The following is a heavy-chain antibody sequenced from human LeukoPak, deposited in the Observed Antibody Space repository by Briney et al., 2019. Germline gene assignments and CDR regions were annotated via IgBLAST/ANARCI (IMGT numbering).Heavy chain of an antibody. V-gene: IGHV1-18*01. CDR1: GYTFTNYG. CDR3: AREETGYSGSWIYYYGMDV. Sequence: ASVKVSCKASGYTFTNYGVSWVRQAPGQGLEWMGWISAYNGKTNYAQKLQGRVTMTTDTSTSTAYMELRSLRSDDTAVYYCAREETGYSGSWIYYYGMDVWGQGTTVTVSS. CDR2: ISAYNGKT. D-gene: IGHD6-13*01. J-gene: IGHJ6*02.